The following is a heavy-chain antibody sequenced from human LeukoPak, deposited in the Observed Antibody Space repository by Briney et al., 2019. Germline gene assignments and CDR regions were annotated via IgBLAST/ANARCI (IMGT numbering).Heavy chain of an antibody. CDR1: GYSISSDYY. CDR3: ARVTGYRIEDYFDY. V-gene: IGHV4-38-2*02. J-gene: IGHJ4*02. CDR2: VSHSGST. Sequence: SETLSLTCTVSGYSISSDYYWGWIRQPPGKGLEWIASVSHSGSTYYNPSLKSRVTISVETSKNEFSLKLRSVTAADTAVYYCARVTGYRIEDYFDYWGQGTLVTVSP. D-gene: IGHD6-13*01.